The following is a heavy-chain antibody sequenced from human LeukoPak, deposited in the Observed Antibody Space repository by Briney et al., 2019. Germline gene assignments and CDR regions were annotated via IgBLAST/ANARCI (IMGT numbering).Heavy chain of an antibody. D-gene: IGHD6-6*01. V-gene: IGHV4-34*01. Sequence: PLETLSLTCAVYGGSFSGYYWSWIRQPPGKGLEWIGEINHSGSTNYNPSLKSRVTISVDTSKNQFSLKLSSVTAADTAVYYCARGLYIAARLYYFDYWGQGTLVTVSS. CDR1: GGSFSGYY. CDR2: INHSGST. CDR3: ARGLYIAARLYYFDY. J-gene: IGHJ4*02.